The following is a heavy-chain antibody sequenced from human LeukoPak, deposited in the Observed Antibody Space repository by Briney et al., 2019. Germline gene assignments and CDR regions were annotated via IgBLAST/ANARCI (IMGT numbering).Heavy chain of an antibody. D-gene: IGHD3-16*02. Sequence: GGSLRLSCAASGFTFSSYAMSWVRRAPGKGLEWVSAISGSGGSTYYADSVKGRLTISRDNSKNTLYLQMNSLRAEDTAIYYCAKFIDYYYYYIDVWGKGTTVTVSS. CDR1: GFTFSSYA. CDR3: AKFIDYYYYYIDV. V-gene: IGHV3-23*01. CDR2: ISGSGGST. J-gene: IGHJ6*03.